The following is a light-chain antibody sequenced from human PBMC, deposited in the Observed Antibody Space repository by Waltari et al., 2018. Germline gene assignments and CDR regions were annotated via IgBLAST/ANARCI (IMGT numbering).Light chain of an antibody. J-gene: IGLJ3*02. CDR2: ELS. CDR3: SSYAGSHYWV. V-gene: IGLV2-8*01. Sequence: QSALTQPPAASGSPGQSVTISCTGTGSDVGKYDYVSWYPQPPGKAPNLMIYELSKRPSGVPDRFSGSKSGNTASLTVSGLQAEDEADYYCSSYAGSHYWVFGGGTKLTVL. CDR1: GSDVGKYDY.